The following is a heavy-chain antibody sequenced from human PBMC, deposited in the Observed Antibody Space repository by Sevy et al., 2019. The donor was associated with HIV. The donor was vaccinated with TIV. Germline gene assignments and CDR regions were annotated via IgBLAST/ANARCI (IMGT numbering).Heavy chain of an antibody. CDR1: SGSISSYY. J-gene: IGHJ6*03. V-gene: IGHV4-59*01. CDR3: ARAKAAGTLRHYYYYYMDV. Sequence: SETLSLTCTVSSGSISSYYWSWIRQPPGKGLEWIGYICYSGSTNYNPSLKSRVTISVDTSMNQFSLKLSSVTAADTAVYYCARAKAAGTLRHYYYYYMDVWGKGTTVTVSS. CDR2: ICYSGST. D-gene: IGHD6-13*01.